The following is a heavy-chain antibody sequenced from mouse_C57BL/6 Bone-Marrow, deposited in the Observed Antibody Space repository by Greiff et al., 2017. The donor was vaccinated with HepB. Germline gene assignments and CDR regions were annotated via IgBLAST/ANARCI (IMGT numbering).Heavy chain of an antibody. Sequence: EVHLVESGGGLVKPGGSLKLSCAASGFTFSSYTMSWVRQTPEKRLEWVATISGGGGNTYYPDSVKGRFTISRDNAKNTLYLQMSSLRSEDTALYYCARHGVYYPDYWGQGTTLTVSS. V-gene: IGHV5-9*01. CDR2: ISGGGGNT. CDR3: ARHGVYYPDY. J-gene: IGHJ2*01. D-gene: IGHD1-1*01. CDR1: GFTFSSYT.